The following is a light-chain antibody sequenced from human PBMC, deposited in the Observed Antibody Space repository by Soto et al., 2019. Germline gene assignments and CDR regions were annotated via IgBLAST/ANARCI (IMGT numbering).Light chain of an antibody. CDR2: GAS. V-gene: IGKV3-20*01. CDR3: QQYGSSPVT. Sequence: EIVLTQSPGTLSLSPGERATLSCRASQSVSSSYLAWYQQKPGQAPRLLIYGASSRATGIPDRFSGSGSGTDFTLTNRRVEPEDFAVYYCQQYGSSPVTFGQGTKVEIK. J-gene: IGKJ1*01. CDR1: QSVSSSY.